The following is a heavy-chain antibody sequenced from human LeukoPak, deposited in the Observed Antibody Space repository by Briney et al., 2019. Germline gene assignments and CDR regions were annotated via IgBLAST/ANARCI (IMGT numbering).Heavy chain of an antibody. Sequence: QSGGSLRLSCAASGFTFSSYGMHWVRQAPGKGLEWVSGISGSGGSTYYADSVKGRFTISRDNSKNTLYLQMNSLRAEDTAVYYCAKGTLPRGYSYGYDLYYFDYWGQGTLVTVSS. D-gene: IGHD5-18*01. V-gene: IGHV3-23*01. CDR1: GFTFSSYG. CDR3: AKGTLPRGYSYGYDLYYFDY. J-gene: IGHJ4*02. CDR2: ISGSGGST.